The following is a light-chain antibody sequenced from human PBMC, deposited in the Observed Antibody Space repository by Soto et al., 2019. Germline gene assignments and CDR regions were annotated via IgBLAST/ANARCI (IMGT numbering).Light chain of an antibody. CDR2: DAS. V-gene: IGKV1-39*01. J-gene: IGKJ2*01. CDR1: QSISSY. Sequence: DIPMTQSPSSLSASVGDRVTITCRASQSISSYLNWYQQKPGKAPKHLIYDASSLQSGVPSRFSGSGSGTDFTLTISSLQPEDFATYYCQHSFSNFLYTFGQGTKLEIK. CDR3: QHSFSNFLYT.